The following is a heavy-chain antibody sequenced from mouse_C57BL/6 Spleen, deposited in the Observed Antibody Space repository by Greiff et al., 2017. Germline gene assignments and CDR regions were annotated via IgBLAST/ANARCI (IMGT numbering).Heavy chain of an antibody. CDR3: ARGNTVGDYGSSSYYFDY. J-gene: IGHJ2*01. CDR1: GYTFTSYW. CDR2: IDPSDSET. D-gene: IGHD1-1*01. V-gene: IGHV1-52*01. Sequence: VKLQQSGAELVRPGSSVKLSCKASGYTFTSYWMHWVKQRPIQGLEWIGNIDPSDSETHYNQKFKDKATLTVDKSSSTAYMQLSSLTSDDSAVYYCARGNTVGDYGSSSYYFDYWGQGTTLTVSS.